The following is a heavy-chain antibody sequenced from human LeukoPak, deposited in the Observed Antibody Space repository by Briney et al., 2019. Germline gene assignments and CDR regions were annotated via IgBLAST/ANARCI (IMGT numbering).Heavy chain of an antibody. V-gene: IGHV3-74*01. J-gene: IGHJ4*02. D-gene: IGHD5-24*01. CDR1: GFTFTTYW. CDR3: VRDGDAYNFDY. Sequence: GGSLRLSCAASGFTFTTYWMHWVRQAPGKGLVWVSCIISDGRHTDYAGYVECRFTISRDNGNNTLYMQMNSLGADDTAIYYCVRDGDAYNFDYWGQGTLVTVSS. CDR2: IISDGRHT.